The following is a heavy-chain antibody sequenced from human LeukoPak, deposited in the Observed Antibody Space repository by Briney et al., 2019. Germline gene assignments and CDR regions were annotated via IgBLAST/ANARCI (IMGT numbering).Heavy chain of an antibody. CDR3: ARDLYHQRLRPGGDCYYMDV. Sequence: ASVKVSCKASGYTFTGYYMHWVRQAPGQGLEWMGIINPSGGSTSYAQKFQGRVTMTRDMSTSTVYMELSSLRSEDTAVYYCARDLYHQRLRPGGDCYYMDVWGKGTTVTVSS. J-gene: IGHJ6*03. V-gene: IGHV1-46*01. D-gene: IGHD5-12*01. CDR2: INPSGGST. CDR1: GYTFTGYY.